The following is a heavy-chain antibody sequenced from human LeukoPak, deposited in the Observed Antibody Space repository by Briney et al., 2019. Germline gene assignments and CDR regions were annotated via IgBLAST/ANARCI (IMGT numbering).Heavy chain of an antibody. J-gene: IGHJ4*02. CDR3: ARQESSNYFDY. Sequence: SETLSLTCTVSGGSLSSYYWSWIRQPPGKGLEWIGYLYFSGSTNYNPSLKSRVTISVDTSKIQFSLKLSSVTAADTAVYYCARQESSNYFDYWGQGTLVTVSS. V-gene: IGHV4-59*08. CDR2: LYFSGST. CDR1: GGSLSSYY.